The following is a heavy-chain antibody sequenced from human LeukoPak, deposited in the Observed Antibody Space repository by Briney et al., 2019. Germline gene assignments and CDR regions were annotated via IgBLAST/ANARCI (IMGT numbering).Heavy chain of an antibody. D-gene: IGHD1-26*01. J-gene: IGHJ4*02. V-gene: IGHV1-18*01. CDR2: ISAYNGNT. CDR1: GYTFTSYG. Sequence: ASVKVSCKASGYTFTSYGVSWVRQAPGQGLEWMGWISAYNGNTNYAQKLQGRVTMTTDTSTSTAYMELRSLRSDDTAVYYCARDLGVGATTGFDYWGQGTLVTVSS. CDR3: ARDLGVGATTGFDY.